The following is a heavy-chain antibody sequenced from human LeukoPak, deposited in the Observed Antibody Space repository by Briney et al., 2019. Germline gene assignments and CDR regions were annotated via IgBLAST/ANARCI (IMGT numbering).Heavy chain of an antibody. CDR3: ARGGVNPVDH. J-gene: IGHJ4*02. CDR2: MNEDGSTR. V-gene: IGHV3-74*01. Sequence: GRSLRLSCAASGYTFSDYWVHWVRQAPGKGLVWVSDMNEDGSTRRYAESVKGRFTTSRDNAKNTLYLQMNNLRAEDTAMYFCARGGVNPVDHWGQGTLVTVSS. D-gene: IGHD1-14*01. CDR1: GYTFSDYW.